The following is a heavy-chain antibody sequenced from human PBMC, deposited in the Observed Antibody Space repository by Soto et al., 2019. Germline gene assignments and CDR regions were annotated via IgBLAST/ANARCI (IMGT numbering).Heavy chain of an antibody. Sequence: ASVKVSCKASGYTFTSYAMHWVRQAPGQRLEWMGWINAGNGNTKYSQKSQGRVTITRDTSASTAYMELSSLRSEDTAVYYCARELVLGAFDIWGQGTMVTVSS. CDR1: GYTFTSYA. V-gene: IGHV1-3*01. J-gene: IGHJ3*02. CDR2: INAGNGNT. D-gene: IGHD2-8*02. CDR3: ARELVLGAFDI.